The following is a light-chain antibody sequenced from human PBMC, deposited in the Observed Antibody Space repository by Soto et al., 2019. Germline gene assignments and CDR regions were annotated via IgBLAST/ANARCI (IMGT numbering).Light chain of an antibody. Sequence: QSVLTQSPSVSGAHRQSVNISCSGNNSNIGSNAVHWYQQLPGKAPKLLMYYNAMLPSGVSDRFSGSKSGTSASLAISGLQSEDEGDYYCATWDDRLTAWVFGGGTKLTVL. V-gene: IGLV1-36*01. J-gene: IGLJ3*02. CDR3: ATWDDRLTAWV. CDR2: YNA. CDR1: NSNIGSNA.